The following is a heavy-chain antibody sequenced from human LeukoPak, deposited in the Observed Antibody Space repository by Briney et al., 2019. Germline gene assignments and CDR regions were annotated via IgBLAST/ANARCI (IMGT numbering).Heavy chain of an antibody. Sequence: SETLSLTCTVSGGSISSCYWSWIRQPPGKGLEWIGYIYYSGSTNYNPSLKSRVTISVDTSKNQFSLKLSSVTAADTAVYYCARHSIIVVPAAIFDYWGQGTLVTVSS. V-gene: IGHV4-59*08. CDR2: IYYSGST. D-gene: IGHD2-2*01. CDR3: ARHSIIVVPAAIFDY. J-gene: IGHJ4*02. CDR1: GGSISSCY.